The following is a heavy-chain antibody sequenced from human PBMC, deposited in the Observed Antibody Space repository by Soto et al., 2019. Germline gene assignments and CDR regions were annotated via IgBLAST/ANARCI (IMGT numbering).Heavy chain of an antibody. CDR1: GFTFSSYA. D-gene: IGHD5-18*01. Sequence: QVQLVESGGGVVQPGRSLRLSCAASGFTFSSYAMHWVRQAPGKGLEWVAVISYDGRNKYYADSVKGRFTISRDNSKNTRYLQMNSLRAEDTAVYYCARETPGYSYGYGFDYWGQGTLVTVSS. CDR3: ARETPGYSYGYGFDY. CDR2: ISYDGRNK. V-gene: IGHV3-30*04. J-gene: IGHJ4*02.